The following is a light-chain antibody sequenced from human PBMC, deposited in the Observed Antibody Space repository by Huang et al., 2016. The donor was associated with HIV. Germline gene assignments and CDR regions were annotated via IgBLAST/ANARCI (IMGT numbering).Light chain of an antibody. V-gene: IGKV3-15*01. CDR2: GAS. Sequence: EIVMTQSPATLSVSPGERATLSCRASQSVSSNLAWYQQNPGQAPTLLIYGASTRATGIPARCSGSGSGTEFTLTISSLQSEDFAVYYCQQYNNWPKVFTFGPGTKVDIK. J-gene: IGKJ3*01. CDR3: QQYNNWPKVFT. CDR1: QSVSSN.